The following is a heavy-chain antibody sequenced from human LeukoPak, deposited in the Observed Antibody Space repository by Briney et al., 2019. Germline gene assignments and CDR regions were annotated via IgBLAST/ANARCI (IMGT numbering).Heavy chain of an antibody. V-gene: IGHV1-18*01. CDR2: ISAYNGNT. CDR1: GYTFTTYV. CDR3: ARELENYDILTGTQYENAFDI. Sequence: ASVKVSCKASGYTFTTYVISWVRQAPGQGLEWTGSISAYNGNTNYAQKLQGRVTMTTDTSTSTAYMELRSLRSDDTAVYYCARELENYDILTGTQYENAFDIWGQGTMVTVSS. J-gene: IGHJ3*02. D-gene: IGHD3-9*01.